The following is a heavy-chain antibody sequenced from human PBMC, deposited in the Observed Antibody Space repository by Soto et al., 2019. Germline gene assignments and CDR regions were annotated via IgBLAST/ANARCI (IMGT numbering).Heavy chain of an antibody. D-gene: IGHD2-15*01. Sequence: GGSLRLSCAASGFTFSSYAISWVRQAPGKGLEWVSAISGSGGSTYYADSVKGRFTISRDNSKNTLYLQMNSLRAEDTAVYYYAKGSVYCSGGSCYLNYFDYWGQGTLVTVSS. V-gene: IGHV3-23*01. CDR3: AKGSVYCSGGSCYLNYFDY. CDR2: ISGSGGST. J-gene: IGHJ4*02. CDR1: GFTFSSYA.